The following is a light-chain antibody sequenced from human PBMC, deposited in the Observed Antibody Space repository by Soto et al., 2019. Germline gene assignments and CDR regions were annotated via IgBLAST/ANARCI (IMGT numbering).Light chain of an antibody. CDR2: DAS. V-gene: IGKV1-5*01. CDR1: QHINTW. CDR3: QQYHSYPYT. J-gene: IGKJ2*01. Sequence: DIQMTQSPYTLSASVGDRVTITCRASQHINTWLAWYQQKSGKAPKLLMYDASSLDSGVPTRVRGSSSGTEIPRTISSVQACEFATYYCQQYHSYPYTFGQGTKLEIK.